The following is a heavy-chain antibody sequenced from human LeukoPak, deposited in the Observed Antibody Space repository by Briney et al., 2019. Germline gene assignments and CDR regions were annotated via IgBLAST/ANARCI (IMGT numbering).Heavy chain of an antibody. CDR2: IYYSGST. CDR1: GGSISSGGYY. J-gene: IGHJ6*02. D-gene: IGHD2-2*02. V-gene: IGHV4-31*03. CDR3: ARDPGAYCSSTSCYTPPSRTYYYYYYGMDV. Sequence: SETLSLTCTVSGGSISSGGYYWSWIRQHPGKGLEWIGYIYYSGSTYYNPSLKSRVTISVDTSKNQFSLKLSSVTAADTAVYYCARDPGAYCSSTSCYTPPSRTYYYYYYGMDVWGQGTAVTVSS.